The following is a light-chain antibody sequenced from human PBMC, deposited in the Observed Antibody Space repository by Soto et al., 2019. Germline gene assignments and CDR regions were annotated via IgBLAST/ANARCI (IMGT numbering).Light chain of an antibody. CDR3: QQYDNYVT. V-gene: IGKV1-5*03. Sequence: DIQMTQSPSTLSASVGDRVTITCRASQSIRSWLAWYQQKPGKAPKLLIYKASSLESGVPSRFSGSGSGTDFTLTISILQPDDFATYYCQQYDNYVTFGGGTKVEIK. J-gene: IGKJ4*01. CDR1: QSIRSW. CDR2: KAS.